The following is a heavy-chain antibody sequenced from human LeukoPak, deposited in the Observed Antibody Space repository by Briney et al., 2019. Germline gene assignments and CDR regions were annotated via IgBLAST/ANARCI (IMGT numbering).Heavy chain of an antibody. Sequence: SETLSLTCAVYGGSFSGYYWSWIRQPPGTGLEWIGTIYSSGTTYYSPSLKSRVTVSVDTSKNQFSLNLSSVTAADTAVYYCARHLALYYQAMDVWGQGTTVTVSS. CDR2: IYSSGTT. CDR1: GGSFSGYY. CDR3: ARHLALYYQAMDV. J-gene: IGHJ6*02. V-gene: IGHV4-34*01. D-gene: IGHD1-26*01.